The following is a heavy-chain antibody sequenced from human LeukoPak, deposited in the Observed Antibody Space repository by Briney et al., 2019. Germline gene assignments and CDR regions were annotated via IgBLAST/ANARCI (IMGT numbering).Heavy chain of an antibody. Sequence: ASVTLSCKASGYTFTSYYMHWVRQAPGQGLEWMGWINPDSSSTNYAQKFQGRVTMTRDTSVNTVYLELSSLRSDDTAVYYCARVMWYSSGWYYDDFEYWGPGTLGTVSS. CDR3: ARVMWYSSGWYYDDFEY. CDR1: GYTFTSYY. CDR2: INPDSSST. V-gene: IGHV1-2*02. J-gene: IGHJ4*02. D-gene: IGHD6-19*01.